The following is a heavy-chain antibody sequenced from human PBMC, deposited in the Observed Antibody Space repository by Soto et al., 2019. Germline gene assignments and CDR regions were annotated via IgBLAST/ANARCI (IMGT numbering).Heavy chain of an antibody. D-gene: IGHD1-1*01. CDR1: GGSISSGDNF. CDR2: IFYSGNT. CDR3: ARDRPWPPNYHYYSMDV. Sequence: SETLSLTCTVSGGSISSGDNFWSWIRQHPGKGLEWIGYIFYSGNTFYNPSLKSRLTISIDTSTNQFSLKLSSVTPADTAVYYCARDRPWPPNYHYYSMDVWGQGTAVTVSS. J-gene: IGHJ6*02. V-gene: IGHV4-31*03.